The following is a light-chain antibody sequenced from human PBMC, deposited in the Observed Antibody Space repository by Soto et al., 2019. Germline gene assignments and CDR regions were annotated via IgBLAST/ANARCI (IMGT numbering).Light chain of an antibody. CDR1: TSNIGRFP. J-gene: IGLJ3*02. V-gene: IGLV1-44*01. CDR2: NDN. Sequence: QSVLTQPPSASGTPGQRVAISCSGSTSNIGRFPVNWYQQLPGTAPKVLISNDNQRPSGVPDRISGSKSGTSASLAISGLQPEDEADYYCASWDDSLNGVVFGGGTKLTVL. CDR3: ASWDDSLNGVV.